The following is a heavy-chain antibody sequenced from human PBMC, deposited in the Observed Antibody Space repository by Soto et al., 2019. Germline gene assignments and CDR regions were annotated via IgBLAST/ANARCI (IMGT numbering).Heavy chain of an antibody. V-gene: IGHV4-61*01. CDR3: ARDHWGRLATNNWFDP. J-gene: IGHJ5*02. CDR1: GGSVSSGSYY. CDR2: IYYSGST. D-gene: IGHD7-27*01. Sequence: PSETLSLTCTVSGGSVSSGSYYWSWIRQPPGKGLEWIGYIYYSGSTNYNPSLKSRVTISVDTSKNQFSLKLSSVTAADTAVYYCARDHWGRLATNNWFDPWGQGTLVTVSS.